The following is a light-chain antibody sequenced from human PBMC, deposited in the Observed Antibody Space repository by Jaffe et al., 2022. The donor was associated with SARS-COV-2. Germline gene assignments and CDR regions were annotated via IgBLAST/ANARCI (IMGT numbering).Light chain of an antibody. CDR1: SGYSNYK. J-gene: IGLJ2*01. CDR2: VGTGGIVG. CDR3: GADHGSGSNFVYCVV. V-gene: IGLV9-49*01. Sequence: QPVLTQPPSASASLGASVTLTCTLSSGYSNYKVDWYQQRPGKGPRFVMRVGTGGIVGSKGDGIPDRFSVLGSGLNRYLTIKNIQEEDESDYHCGADHGSGSNFVYCVVFGGGTKLTVL.